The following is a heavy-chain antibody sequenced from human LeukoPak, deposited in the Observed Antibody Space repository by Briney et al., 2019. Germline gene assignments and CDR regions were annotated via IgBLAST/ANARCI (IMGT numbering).Heavy chain of an antibody. Sequence: PGGSLRLSCAASGFTFSDYYMSWIRQAPGKGLEWVSYISSSGSTKYYADSVKGRFTISRDNAKNSYLQMNSLRAADTAVYYCARRFGDPTADAFDIWGQGTMVTVPS. CDR3: ARRFGDPTADAFDI. D-gene: IGHD3-16*01. CDR2: ISSSGSTK. J-gene: IGHJ3*02. CDR1: GFTFSDYY. V-gene: IGHV3-11*04.